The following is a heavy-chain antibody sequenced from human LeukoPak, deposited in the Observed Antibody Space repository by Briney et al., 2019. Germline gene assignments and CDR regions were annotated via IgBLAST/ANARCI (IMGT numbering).Heavy chain of an antibody. CDR3: AKSPSSSSEYFQH. J-gene: IGHJ1*01. D-gene: IGHD6-6*01. V-gene: IGHV3-23*01. Sequence: GRSLRLSCAASGFTFSSYSMSWVRQAPGKGLEWVSAISGSGGSTYYADSVKGRFTISRDNSKNTLYLQMNSLRAEDTAVYYCAKSPSSSSEYFQHWGQGTLVTVSS. CDR1: GFTFSSYS. CDR2: ISGSGGST.